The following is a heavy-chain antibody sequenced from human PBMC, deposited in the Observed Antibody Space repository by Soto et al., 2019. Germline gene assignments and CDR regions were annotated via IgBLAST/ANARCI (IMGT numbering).Heavy chain of an antibody. D-gene: IGHD6-19*01. J-gene: IGHJ4*02. CDR2: LNPNSGNT. CDR1: GYTFTSYD. CDR3: ATSGGGWYLY. V-gene: IGHV1-8*01. Sequence: QVQLVQSGAEVKKPGASVKVSWKASGYTFTSYDINWVRQATGQGLEWMGWLNPNSGNTGFAQKFQGRVTLTRNTSVNTAYIELSSLRSDDTAIYYCATSGGGWYLYWGQGTLVTVSS.